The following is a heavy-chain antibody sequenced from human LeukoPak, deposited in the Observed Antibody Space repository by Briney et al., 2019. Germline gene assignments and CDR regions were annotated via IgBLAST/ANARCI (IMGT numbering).Heavy chain of an antibody. D-gene: IGHD3-3*01. CDR1: GFTFSSYA. CDR2: ISGSGGST. J-gene: IGHJ4*02. V-gene: IGHV3-23*01. CDR3: AKETPSYYDFWSGYSKYFDY. Sequence: GGSLRLSCAASGFTFSSYAMSWVRQAPGKGLEWVSAISGSGGSTYYADSVKGRFTISRDNSKNTLYLQMNSLRAEDTAVYYCAKETPSYYDFWSGYSKYFDYWGQGTLATVSS.